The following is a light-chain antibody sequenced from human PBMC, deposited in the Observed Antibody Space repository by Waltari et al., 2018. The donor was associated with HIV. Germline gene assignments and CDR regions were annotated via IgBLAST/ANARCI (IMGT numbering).Light chain of an antibody. J-gene: IGLJ2*01. V-gene: IGLV3-1*01. CDR2: QDS. Sequence: SYELTQPPSVSVSPGQTASITFSGDKLGDNYACWYQQKPGQSPVLIIYQDSKRPSGIPERFPGSNAGNTATLTISETQARDEADYYCQAWDSSTYVVFCGGTKRTVL. CDR1: KLGDNY. CDR3: QAWDSSTYVV.